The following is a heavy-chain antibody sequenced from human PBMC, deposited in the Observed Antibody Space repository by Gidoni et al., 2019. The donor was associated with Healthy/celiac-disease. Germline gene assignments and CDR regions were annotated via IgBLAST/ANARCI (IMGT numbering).Heavy chain of an antibody. CDR1: GGTFRSYA. D-gene: IGHD4-17*01. CDR2: IIPIFATA. Sequence: QVQLVQSGAEVTQPGSSVNVSCKASGGTFRSYAISWVRQAPGQGLEWMGGIIPIFATANDAQKFQGRVTITADESTSTAYMELSSLRSEDTAVYYCARAPIDYGDYFFSYYGMDVWGQGTTVTVSS. V-gene: IGHV1-69*01. CDR3: ARAPIDYGDYFFSYYGMDV. J-gene: IGHJ6*02.